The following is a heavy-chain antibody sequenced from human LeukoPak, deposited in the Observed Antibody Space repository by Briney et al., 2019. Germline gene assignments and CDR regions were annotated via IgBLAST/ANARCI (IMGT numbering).Heavy chain of an antibody. CDR2: ISGSGGST. J-gene: IGHJ4*02. CDR3: AKNYDILTGYYNPIGDFDY. D-gene: IGHD3-9*01. Sequence: GGSLRLSCAASGFTFSSYGMSWVRQAPGKGLEWVSAISGSGGSTYYADSVKGRFTISRDNSKNTLYLQMNSLRAEDTAVYYCAKNYDILTGYYNPIGDFDYWGQGTLVTVSS. V-gene: IGHV3-23*01. CDR1: GFTFSSYG.